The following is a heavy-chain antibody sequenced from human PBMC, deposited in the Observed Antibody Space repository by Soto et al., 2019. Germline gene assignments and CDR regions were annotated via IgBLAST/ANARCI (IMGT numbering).Heavy chain of an antibody. J-gene: IGHJ6*02. Sequence: QIQLVQSGGEVKKPGASVKVSCKSSGYNFISHSITWVRQAPGQGLEWMGRISAYNGNTNYAQKLQGRVTMTTDTSTNTAYMDLRSLRSDDTAVYYCARGAFCGGAAGCRDMDVWGQGTTVTVSS. D-gene: IGHD2-21*01. CDR1: GYNFISHS. V-gene: IGHV1-18*01. CDR2: ISAYNGNT. CDR3: ARGAFCGGAAGCRDMDV.